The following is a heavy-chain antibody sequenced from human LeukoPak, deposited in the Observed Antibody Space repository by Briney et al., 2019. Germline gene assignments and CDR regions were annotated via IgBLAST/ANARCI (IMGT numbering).Heavy chain of an antibody. CDR2: INHSGST. D-gene: IGHD6-19*01. CDR1: GGSFSGYY. J-gene: IGHJ4*02. Sequence: SETLSLTCAVYGGSFSGYYWSWIRQPPGKGLEWIGEINHSGSTNYNPSLKSRVTISVDTSKNQFPLKLSSVTAADTAVYYCARAWLALDYWGQGTLVTVSS. V-gene: IGHV4-34*01. CDR3: ARAWLALDY.